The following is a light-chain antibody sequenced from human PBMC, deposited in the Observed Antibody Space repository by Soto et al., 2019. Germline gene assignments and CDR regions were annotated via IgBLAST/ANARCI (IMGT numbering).Light chain of an antibody. J-gene: IGLJ3*02. CDR1: SGDVGHYNY. V-gene: IGLV2-14*01. CDR2: EVT. CDR3: TSYTTGRIWV. Sequence: QSARTQPASVSGSPGQSITVSCTGSSGDVGHYNYVSWYQQHPGKAPKLIIYEVTNRPSGVSNRFSGSKSGNTASLIISGLQAEDEADYYCTSYTTGRIWVFGGETKLTVL.